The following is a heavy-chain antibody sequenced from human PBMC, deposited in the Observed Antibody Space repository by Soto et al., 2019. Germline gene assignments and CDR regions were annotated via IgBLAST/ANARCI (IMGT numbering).Heavy chain of an antibody. CDR1: GGTFSSYT. CDR2: IIPILGIA. CDR3: ARDMLGAGYSSGWYAH. D-gene: IGHD6-19*01. J-gene: IGHJ5*02. Sequence: QIQLVQSGAEVKKPGSSVKVSCKASGGTFSSYTISWVRQAPGQGLEWMGRIIPILGIANYAQKFQGRVTFTADKSTSTAYMELSSLRSEDTAVYYCARDMLGAGYSSGWYAHWGQGTLVTVSS. V-gene: IGHV1-69*08.